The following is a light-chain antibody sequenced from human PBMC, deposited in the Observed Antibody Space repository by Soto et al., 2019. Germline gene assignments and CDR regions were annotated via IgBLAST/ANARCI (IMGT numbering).Light chain of an antibody. CDR1: SSNIGAGYD. J-gene: IGLJ3*02. CDR3: QSYDSSLSGYV. Sequence: QSVLTQPPSVSGAPGQRVTISCTGSSSNIGAGYDVHWYQQLLGTAPKLLIYGNSNRPSGVPDRFSGSKSGTSASLAITGLQAEDEADYYCQSYDSSLSGYVFGGGTKLTVL. CDR2: GNS. V-gene: IGLV1-40*01.